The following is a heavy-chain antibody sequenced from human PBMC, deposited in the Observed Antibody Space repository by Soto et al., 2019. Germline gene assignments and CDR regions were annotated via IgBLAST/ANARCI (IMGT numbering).Heavy chain of an antibody. D-gene: IGHD3-9*01. V-gene: IGHV1-58*01. CDR3: SADPSPYNGILTGVSDS. Sequence: RLEWIGWIVVGSGNTNYAEKFQERVTITRDMSTSTAYMELSSLRSEDTAVYYCSADPSPYNGILTGVSDSRVQGTLVTGFS. CDR2: IVVGSGNT. J-gene: IGHJ5*01.